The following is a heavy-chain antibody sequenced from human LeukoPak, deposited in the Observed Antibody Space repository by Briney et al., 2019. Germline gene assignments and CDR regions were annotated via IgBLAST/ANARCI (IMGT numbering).Heavy chain of an antibody. CDR2: IYHSGST. D-gene: IGHD1-26*01. V-gene: IGHV4-38-2*01. CDR1: GYSISSGYY. Sequence: PSETLSLTCAVSGYSISSGYYWGWIRQPPGKGLELIGNIYHSGSTYYNPSLKSRVTISLDTSKNQFSLKLSSVTAADTAAYYCARVPTSGSYLGYFGSWGRGPLVTVSS. J-gene: IGHJ4*02. CDR3: ARVPTSGSYLGYFGS.